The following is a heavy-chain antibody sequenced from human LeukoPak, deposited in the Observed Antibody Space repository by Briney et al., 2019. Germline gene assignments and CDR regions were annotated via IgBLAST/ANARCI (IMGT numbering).Heavy chain of an antibody. D-gene: IGHD2-8*01. CDR1: GVSLSDYY. CDR2: INHNGGT. J-gene: IGHJ5*02. V-gene: IGHV4-34*01. Sequence: SETLSLTCSVYGVSLSDYYWSWIRQPPGKGLEWIGEINHNGGTKYNPSLKGRVTISVDTSENHFSLNLRSVTAADTAVYYCARIRCGHSSAICYNHWVRATLVTVSS. CDR3: ARIRCGHSSAICYNH.